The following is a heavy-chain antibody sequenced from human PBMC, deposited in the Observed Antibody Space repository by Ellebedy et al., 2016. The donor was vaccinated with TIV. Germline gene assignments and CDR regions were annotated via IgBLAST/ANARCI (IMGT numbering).Heavy chain of an antibody. D-gene: IGHD6-13*01. Sequence: GGSLRLXXAASGFTFSSYSMNWVRQAPGKGLEWVSYISSSSSTIYYADSVKGRFTISRDNAKNSLYLQMNSLRDEDTAVYYCARDRGAAADQFFDYWGQGTLVTVSS. CDR2: ISSSSSTI. J-gene: IGHJ4*02. CDR3: ARDRGAAADQFFDY. V-gene: IGHV3-48*02. CDR1: GFTFSSYS.